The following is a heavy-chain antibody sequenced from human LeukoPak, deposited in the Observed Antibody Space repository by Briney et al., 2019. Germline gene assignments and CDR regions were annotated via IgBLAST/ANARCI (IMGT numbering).Heavy chain of an antibody. D-gene: IGHD3-16*01. CDR3: ARGGGLDV. V-gene: IGHV3-7*03. J-gene: IGHJ6*02. Sequence: PGGSLRLSCAASGFTFSSYWMNWARQAPGKGREWVASINHNENVNYYVDSVKGRFTISRDNAKNSLYLQMTNLRAEDTAVYFCARGGGLDVWGQGATVTVSS. CDR1: GFTFSSYW. CDR2: INHNENVN.